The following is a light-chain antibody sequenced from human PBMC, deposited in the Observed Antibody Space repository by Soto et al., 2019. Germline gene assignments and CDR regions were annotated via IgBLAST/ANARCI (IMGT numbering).Light chain of an antibody. CDR3: QQYGSSPPG. V-gene: IGKV3-20*01. CDR1: QSVSSSY. Sequence: EIVLTQSPGTLSLSPGERATLSCRASQSVSSSYLAWYQQKPGQAPRLLIYGASSRATGIPDRCSGSGSGTDFTLTISRLEPEDFAVYYCQQYGSSPPGFGPGTKVDIK. J-gene: IGKJ3*01. CDR2: GAS.